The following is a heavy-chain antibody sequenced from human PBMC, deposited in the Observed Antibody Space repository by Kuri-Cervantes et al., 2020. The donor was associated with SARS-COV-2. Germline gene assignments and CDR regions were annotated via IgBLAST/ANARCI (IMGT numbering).Heavy chain of an antibody. CDR1: GGSISSSSYY. V-gene: IGHV4-39*01. Sequence: SETLSLTCTVSGGSISSSSYYWGWIRQPPGKGLEWIGSIYYSGSTYYNPSLKSRVTISVDTSKNQFSLKLSSVTAADTAVYYCARVQELSGEVRKKLGHYYYYYYMDVWGKGTTVTVSS. J-gene: IGHJ6*03. D-gene: IGHD3-10*02. CDR2: IYYSGST. CDR3: ARVQELSGEVRKKLGHYYYYYYMDV.